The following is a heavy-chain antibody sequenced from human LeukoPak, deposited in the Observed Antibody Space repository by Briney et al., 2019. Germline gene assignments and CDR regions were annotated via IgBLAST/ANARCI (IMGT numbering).Heavy chain of an antibody. J-gene: IGHJ4*02. CDR3: ARESYADLFDY. D-gene: IGHD4-17*01. CDR2: ISSSSSTI. CDR1: GFTFSSYN. V-gene: IGHV3-48*01. Sequence: GGSLRLSCAASGFTFSSYNINWVRQAPGKGLECIAYISSSSSTIYYADSVKGRFTISRDNAKNSVFLQMNSLRPEDTAVNYCARESYADLFDYWGQGTLVTVSS.